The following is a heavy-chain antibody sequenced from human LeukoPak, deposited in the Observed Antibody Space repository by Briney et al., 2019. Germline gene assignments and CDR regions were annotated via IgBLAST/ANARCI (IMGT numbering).Heavy chain of an antibody. V-gene: IGHV4-4*02. J-gene: IGHJ4*02. CDR3: ARNGGNSDFDY. D-gene: IGHD4-23*01. CDR1: GGSISGSDW. CDR2: IYHSGST. Sequence: SETLSLTCAVSGGSISGSDWWCWVRQPPGKGLEWIGEIYHSGSTNYNPSLKSRVTISVDKSKNQFSLKLSSVTAADTAVYYCARNGGNSDFDYWGQGTLVTVSS.